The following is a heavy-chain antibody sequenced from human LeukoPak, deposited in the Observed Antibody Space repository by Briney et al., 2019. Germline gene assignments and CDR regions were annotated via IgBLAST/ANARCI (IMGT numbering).Heavy chain of an antibody. CDR3: AKDSAYSGVPFAGGFDH. D-gene: IGHD5-18*01. J-gene: IGHJ4*02. CDR1: GFTFSSYA. Sequence: PGGSLRLSCAASGFTFSSYAMSWVRQAPGKGLEWVSAISGSGGSTYYADSVKGRFTISRDNSKITLYLQMNSLRAEDTAVYYCAKDSAYSGVPFAGGFDHWGQGTLVTVSP. CDR2: ISGSGGST. V-gene: IGHV3-23*01.